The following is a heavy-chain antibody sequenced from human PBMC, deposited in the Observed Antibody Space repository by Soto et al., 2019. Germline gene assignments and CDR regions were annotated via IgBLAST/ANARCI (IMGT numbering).Heavy chain of an antibody. V-gene: IGHV4-59*01. CDR1: GGSISSYY. D-gene: IGHD3-3*01. J-gene: IGHJ4*02. CDR3: ARGPQNTYYDFWSGPYFDY. CDR2: IYYSGST. Sequence: SETLSLTCTVSGGSISSYYWSWIRQPPGKGLEWIGYIYYSGSTNYNPSLKSRVTISVDTSKNQFSLKLSSVTAADTAVYYCARGPQNTYYDFWSGPYFDYWGQGTLVTVSS.